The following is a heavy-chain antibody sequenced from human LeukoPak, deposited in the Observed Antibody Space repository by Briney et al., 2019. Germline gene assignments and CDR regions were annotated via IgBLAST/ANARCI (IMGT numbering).Heavy chain of an antibody. V-gene: IGHV3-23*01. CDR1: GFTFSSYG. CDR2: ISGSGGST. D-gene: IGHD5-18*01. CDR3: VRRAYRHGSDY. J-gene: IGHJ4*02. Sequence: GGSLRLSCAASGFTFSSYGMSWVRQAPGKGLEWVSAISGSGGSTYYADSVKGRFTISRDNSKNTLYLQMNSLRAEDTAMYYCVRRAYRHGSDYWGQGTLVTVAS.